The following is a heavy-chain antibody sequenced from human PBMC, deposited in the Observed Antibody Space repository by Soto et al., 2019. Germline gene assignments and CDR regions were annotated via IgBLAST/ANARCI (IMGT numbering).Heavy chain of an antibody. V-gene: IGHV3-74*01. CDR1: GLTFSSYW. J-gene: IGHJ4*02. D-gene: IGHD6-19*01. CDR2: ISTDGSVT. CDR3: ARAPYSSGWWGFDY. Sequence: EVQLVESGGGLVQPGGSLRLSCAASGLTFSSYWMHWVRQAPGKGLVWVSRISTDGSVTTYADSVKGRFTISRDNAKNTLYLQMNSLRTEDTALYYFARAPYSSGWWGFDYWCQGTLVTVSS.